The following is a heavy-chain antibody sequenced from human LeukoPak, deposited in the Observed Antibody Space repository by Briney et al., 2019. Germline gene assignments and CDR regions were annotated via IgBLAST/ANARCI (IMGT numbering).Heavy chain of an antibody. D-gene: IGHD2-15*01. CDR3: ARGVVACPN. CDR2: INPKSGGT. Sequence: GASVKVSCKASGYTFTGYYMHWVRQAPGQGLEWMGWINPKSGGTNYAQKFQGRVTMTRDTSVNTAYIEVSRLTSDDTAVYFCARGVVACPNWGQGTLVTVSS. J-gene: IGHJ4*02. V-gene: IGHV1-2*02. CDR1: GYTFTGYY.